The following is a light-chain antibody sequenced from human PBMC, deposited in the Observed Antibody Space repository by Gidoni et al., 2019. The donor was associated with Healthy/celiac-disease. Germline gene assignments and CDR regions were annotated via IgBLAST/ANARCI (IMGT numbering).Light chain of an antibody. CDR1: QGISNY. CDR3: QQYDNHPPIT. V-gene: IGKV1-33*01. Sequence: DIQMTQSPSSLSASVGDRVTITCQASQGISNYLNWYQQKPGKAPKLLIYDASNLETGVPSRFSGSGSGTDFTFTISSLQPEDIATYYCQQYDNHPPITFGQGTRLEIK. CDR2: DAS. J-gene: IGKJ5*01.